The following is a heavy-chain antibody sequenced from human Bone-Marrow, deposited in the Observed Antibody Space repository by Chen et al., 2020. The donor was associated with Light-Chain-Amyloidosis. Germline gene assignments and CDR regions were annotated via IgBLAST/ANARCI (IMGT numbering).Heavy chain of an antibody. CDR2: IYPDDSDA. CDR3: ARRRDGYNFDY. Sequence: EVQLEQSGPEVKKPGESLMISCKGSGYTFPNYWIGWVRQMPGKGLEWMGVIYPDDSDARYSPSLEGQVTISADKSITTAYLQWRSLKASDTAMYYWARRRDGYNFDYWGQGTLVTVSS. J-gene: IGHJ4*02. V-gene: IGHV5-51*01. D-gene: IGHD5-12*01. CDR1: GYTFPNYW.